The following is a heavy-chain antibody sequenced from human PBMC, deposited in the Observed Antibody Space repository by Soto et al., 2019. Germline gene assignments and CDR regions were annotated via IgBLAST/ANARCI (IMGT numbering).Heavy chain of an antibody. CDR2: IYYSGST. D-gene: IGHD2-2*03. J-gene: IGHJ4*02. V-gene: IGHV4-31*03. CDR3: ARTGERWILGYYFDY. CDR1: GGSISSGGYY. Sequence: QVQLQESGPGLVKPSQTLSLTCTVSGGSISSGGYYWSWIRQHPGKGLEWIGYIYYSGSTYYNPSLKSRVTISVDTSKNQFSLKLSSATAADTAVYYCARTGERWILGYYFDYWGQGTLVTVSS.